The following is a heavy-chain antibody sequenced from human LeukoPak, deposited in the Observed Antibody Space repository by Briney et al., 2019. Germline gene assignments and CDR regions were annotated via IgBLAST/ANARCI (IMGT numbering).Heavy chain of an antibody. V-gene: IGHV4-59*01. CDR2: IYSSGST. Sequence: PSETLSLTCTVSGGSISGYYWSWIRQPPGKGPEWIGYIYSSGSTKYNPSLKSRVTIFVDTSKNQFSLKLRSVTAADTAVYYCVRGGSSVFDFWGRGTLVTVSS. CDR3: VRGGSSVFDF. J-gene: IGHJ4*02. D-gene: IGHD1-26*01. CDR1: GGSISGYY.